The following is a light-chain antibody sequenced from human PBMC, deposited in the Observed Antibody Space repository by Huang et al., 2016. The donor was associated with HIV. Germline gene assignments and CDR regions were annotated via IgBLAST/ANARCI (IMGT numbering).Light chain of an antibody. CDR2: DVS. V-gene: IGKV3-11*01. J-gene: IGKJ5*01. CDR1: QSVSRY. Sequence: EIVLTQSPATLSLSPGERATLSCRASQSVSRYLGWYQQKPGQAPRLLIYDVSNRATGIPAWFSGSGFGTDFTLIISSLEPEDFALYYCQQRSDWPITFGQGTRLEIK. CDR3: QQRSDWPIT.